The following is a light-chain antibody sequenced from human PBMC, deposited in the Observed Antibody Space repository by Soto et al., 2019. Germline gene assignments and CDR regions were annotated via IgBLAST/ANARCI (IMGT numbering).Light chain of an antibody. CDR2: DAS. V-gene: IGKV3-15*01. CDR1: QTIDNK. Sequence: IVLTQSPAILSLSPGDRATLSCRASQTIDNKLVWYQQKPGQVPRLLIYDASTRATGIPTRFSGSGSGTEFTLTISSLQSEDFAFYYCQQFHYWWTFGQGTKVDIK. CDR3: QQFHYWWT. J-gene: IGKJ1*01.